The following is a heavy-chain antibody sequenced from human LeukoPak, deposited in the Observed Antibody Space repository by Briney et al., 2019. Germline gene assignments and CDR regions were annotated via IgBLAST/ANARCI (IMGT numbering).Heavy chain of an antibody. V-gene: IGHV1-2*02. J-gene: IGHJ4*02. Sequence: ASVKVSCKASGYTFTGYYMHWVRQAPGQGLEWMGWINPNSGGTNYAQKFQGRVTMTRDTSISTAYMELSRLRSDDTAVYYCARGLMVRGVIKSDYWGQGTLVTVSS. CDR3: ARGLMVRGVIKSDY. CDR2: INPNSGGT. CDR1: GYTFTGYY. D-gene: IGHD3-10*01.